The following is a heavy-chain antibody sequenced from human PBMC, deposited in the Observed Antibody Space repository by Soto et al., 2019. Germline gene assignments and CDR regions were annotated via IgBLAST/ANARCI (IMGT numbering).Heavy chain of an antibody. CDR1: GFTFIEYW. CDR2: VNSAASST. D-gene: IGHD3-10*01. Sequence: PGGSLRLSCVASGFTFIEYWMHWVRQAPGKGLEWVSRVNSAASSTSYADSVKGRFTISRDNAKNTLYLQMNSLRAEDTAVYYCATSYGSGYRAFDYWGQGALVTVSS. V-gene: IGHV3-74*01. CDR3: ATSYGSGYRAFDY. J-gene: IGHJ4*02.